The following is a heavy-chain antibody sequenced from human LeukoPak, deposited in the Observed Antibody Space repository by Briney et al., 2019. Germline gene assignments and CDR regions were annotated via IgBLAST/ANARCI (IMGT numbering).Heavy chain of an antibody. Sequence: GGSLRLSCAASGFTFSSYWMSWFRQAPGKGLEWVGFIRSKAYGGTTEYAASVKGRFTISRDDSKSIAYLQMNSLKTEDTAVYYCTRVPGTLTGDYWGQGTLVTVSS. V-gene: IGHV3-49*03. CDR2: IRSKAYGGTT. CDR3: TRVPGTLTGDY. CDR1: GFTFSSYW. D-gene: IGHD1-14*01. J-gene: IGHJ4*02.